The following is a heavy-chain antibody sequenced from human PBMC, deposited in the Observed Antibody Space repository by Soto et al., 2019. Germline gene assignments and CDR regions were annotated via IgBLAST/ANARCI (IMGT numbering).Heavy chain of an antibody. V-gene: IGHV3-33*01. J-gene: IGHJ3*02. CDR3: ARELNDYGDPPRAFDI. CDR1: GFTFSSYG. Sequence: GGSLRLSCAASGFTFSSYGMHWVRQAPGKGLEWVAVIWYDGSNKYYADSVKGRFTISRDNSKNTLYLQMNSLRAEDTAVYYCARELNDYGDPPRAFDIWGQGTMVTVSS. D-gene: IGHD4-17*01. CDR2: IWYDGSNK.